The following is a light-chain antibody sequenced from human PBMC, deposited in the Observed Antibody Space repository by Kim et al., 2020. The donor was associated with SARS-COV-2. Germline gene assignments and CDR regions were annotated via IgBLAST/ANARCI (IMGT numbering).Light chain of an antibody. V-gene: IGLV1-44*01. CDR3: ASWDDRLDSRV. CDR1: RSNIGSNT. CDR2: SNN. J-gene: IGLJ3*02. Sequence: QSALTQPPSVSGTPGQRVTISCSGSRSNIGSNTVNWFQQLPGSAPKLLIFSNNRRPSGVPDRFSGSKSGTSASLALSGLQSEDEADYFCASWDDRLDSRVFGGGTKLTVL.